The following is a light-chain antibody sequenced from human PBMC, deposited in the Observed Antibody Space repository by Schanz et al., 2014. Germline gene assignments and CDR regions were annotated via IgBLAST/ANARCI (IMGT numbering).Light chain of an antibody. J-gene: IGLJ2*01. CDR1: SGHSTYA. CDR3: QTWGTGAVV. Sequence: QSVLTQSPSASASLGASVKLTCTLSSGHSTYAIAWHQQQAEKGPRFLMNLNSDGSHSKGDGIPDRFSGSSSGAERFLTISSLQSEDEADYYCQTWGTGAVVFGGGTKLTVL. CDR2: LNSDGSH. V-gene: IGLV4-69*01.